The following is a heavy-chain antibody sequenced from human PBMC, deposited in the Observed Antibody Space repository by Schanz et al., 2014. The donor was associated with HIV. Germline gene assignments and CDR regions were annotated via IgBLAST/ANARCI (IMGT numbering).Heavy chain of an antibody. J-gene: IGHJ3*02. CDR3: ARGLPTPAAFDI. D-gene: IGHD3-16*01. Sequence: EVQLVESGGGLVQPGKSLRLSCAASGFAFSSSWMHWVRQTPGKGLEWVSSISSTGGYIYYADSVRGRFTISRDSAKNSLYLQMSSLRAEDTAVYYCARGLPTPAAFDIWGQGTMVTVSS. V-gene: IGHV3-21*01. CDR2: ISSTGGYI. CDR1: GFAFSSSW.